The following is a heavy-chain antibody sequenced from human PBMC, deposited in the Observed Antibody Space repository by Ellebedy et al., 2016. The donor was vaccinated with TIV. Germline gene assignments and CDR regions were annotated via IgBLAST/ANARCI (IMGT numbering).Heavy chain of an antibody. CDR3: ARVRYYYYGMDV. CDR1: GGSIRSSSYY. J-gene: IGHJ6*02. V-gene: IGHV4-39*01. Sequence: MPSETLSLTCTVSGGSIRSSSYYWGWIRQPPGKGLEWIGSIYYSGSTYYNPSLNSRVTISVDTSKNQFSLKLSSVTAADTAVYYCARVRYYYYGMDVWGQGTTVTVSS. CDR2: IYYSGST.